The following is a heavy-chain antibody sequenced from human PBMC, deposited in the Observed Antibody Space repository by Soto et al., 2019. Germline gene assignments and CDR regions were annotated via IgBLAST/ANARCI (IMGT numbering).Heavy chain of an antibody. Sequence: GGSLILSCAASGFTFNTSLMTWVRQAPGKGLEWVSRIKSNGATEYAAPVKGRFSISRDDSQNMVYLQMTSLKTEDTAVYYCATDLPIESPQVDYWGQGTLVTVSS. CDR3: ATDLPIESPQVDY. CDR2: IKSNGAT. D-gene: IGHD1-26*01. J-gene: IGHJ4*02. CDR1: GFTFNTSL. V-gene: IGHV3-15*07.